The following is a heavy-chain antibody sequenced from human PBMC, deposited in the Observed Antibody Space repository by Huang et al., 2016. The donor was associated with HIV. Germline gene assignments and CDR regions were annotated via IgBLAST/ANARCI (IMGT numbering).Heavy chain of an antibody. Sequence: QVQLVQSGAEVKKPGSSVKVSCKASGGTFSSYAISWVRQAHGQGLEWRGGIIPIFGTANYAQKFQGRVTITADESTSTAYMELSSLRSEDTAVYYCARARGYYDSSVSYYFDYWGQGTLVTVSS. CDR3: ARARGYYDSSVSYYFDY. V-gene: IGHV1-69*13. D-gene: IGHD3-22*01. J-gene: IGHJ4*02. CDR2: IIPIFGTA. CDR1: GGTFSSYA.